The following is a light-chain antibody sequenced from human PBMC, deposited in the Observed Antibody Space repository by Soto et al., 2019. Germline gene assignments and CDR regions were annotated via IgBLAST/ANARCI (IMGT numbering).Light chain of an antibody. Sequence: DIVMTQSPDSLAVSLGERATINCKSSQSVLYNSNNKNYLAWYQQKPGQPPKLLIYWASTRGSGVSDRFSGSGSGTDFTLTISSLQADDVAVYYCQQYESTPYTFGQGTKVEIK. CDR1: QSVLYNSNNKNY. CDR3: QQYESTPYT. CDR2: WAS. J-gene: IGKJ2*01. V-gene: IGKV4-1*01.